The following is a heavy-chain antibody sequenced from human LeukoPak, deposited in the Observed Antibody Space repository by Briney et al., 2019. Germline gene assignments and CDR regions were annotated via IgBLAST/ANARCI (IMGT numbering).Heavy chain of an antibody. CDR2: IYHTGNT. CDR3: ARRGGVMTTDY. J-gene: IGHJ4*02. CDR1: GYSISSGYY. Sequence: SETLSLTCTVSGYSISSGYYWGWIRQPPGKGLEWIGSIYHTGNTYYNPSLKSRVTISVDTSKNQFSLKLSSVTAADTAVYYCARRGGVMTTDYWGQGTLVTVSS. D-gene: IGHD3-16*01. V-gene: IGHV4-38-2*02.